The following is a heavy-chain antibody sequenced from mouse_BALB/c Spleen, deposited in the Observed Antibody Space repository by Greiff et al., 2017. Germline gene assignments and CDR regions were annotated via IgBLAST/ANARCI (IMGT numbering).Heavy chain of an antibody. CDR3: ARGGGYYEDY. CDR2: IDPENGNT. CDR1: GFNIKDYY. J-gene: IGHJ4*01. Sequence: VQLKESGAELVRPGALVKLSCKASGFNIKDYYMHWVKQRPEQGLEWIGWIDPENGNTIYDPKFQGKASITADTSSNTAYLQLSSLTSEDTAVYYCARGGGYYEDYWGKGTSVTVSS. D-gene: IGHD2-3*01. V-gene: IGHV14-1*02.